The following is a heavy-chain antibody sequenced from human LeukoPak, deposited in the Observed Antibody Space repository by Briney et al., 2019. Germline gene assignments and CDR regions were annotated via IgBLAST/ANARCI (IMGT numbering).Heavy chain of an antibody. J-gene: IGHJ3*02. V-gene: IGHV4-31*03. Sequence: SSQTLSLTCTVSGGSISSGGYYWSWIRQHPGKGLEWIGYIYYSGSTYYNPSLKSRVTISVDTSKNQFSLKLSSVTAADTAVYYCAGYDSSGYSMRAFDIWGQGTMVTVSS. CDR2: IYYSGST. D-gene: IGHD3-22*01. CDR1: GGSISSGGYY. CDR3: AGYDSSGYSMRAFDI.